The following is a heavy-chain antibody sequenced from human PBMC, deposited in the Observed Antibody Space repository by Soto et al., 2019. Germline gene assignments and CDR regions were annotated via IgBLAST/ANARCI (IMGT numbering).Heavy chain of an antibody. CDR1: GYTFSDYY. CDR2: INANSGAT. D-gene: IGHD6-19*01. CDR3: ARLQIEVAGTN. V-gene: IGHV1-2*02. J-gene: IGHJ4*02. Sequence: QVQLVQSGAEVKKPGASVKVSCKASGYTFSDYYMHWVRQAPGQGLEWMGWINANSGATTYAPKFQGRVTMTRDTSISTAYMELSRLRSDDTAIDFCARLQIEVAGTNWGQGTLVTVSS.